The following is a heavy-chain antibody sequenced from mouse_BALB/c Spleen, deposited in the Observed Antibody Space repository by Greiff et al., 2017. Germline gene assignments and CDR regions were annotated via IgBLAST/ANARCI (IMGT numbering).Heavy chain of an antibody. Sequence: VHVKQFGAELVKPGASVKISCKASGYSFTSYYMHWVKQSHGKSLEWIGYIDPFNGGTSYNKKFKGKATLTVDKSSSTAYMHLSSLTSEDSAVYSCARPWDYFDYWGQGTTLTVSS. CDR1: GYSFTSYY. J-gene: IGHJ2*01. CDR2: IDPFNGGT. CDR3: ARPWDYFDY. D-gene: IGHD4-1*01. V-gene: IGHV1S135*01.